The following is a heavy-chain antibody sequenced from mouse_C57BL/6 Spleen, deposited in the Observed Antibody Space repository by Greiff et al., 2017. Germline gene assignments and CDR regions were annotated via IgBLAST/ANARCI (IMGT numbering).Heavy chain of an antibody. Sequence: QVQLQQPGAELVRPGSSVKLSCKASGYTFTSYWMDWVQQRPGQGLEWIGNIYPSDSETHYNQKFKDKATLTVDKSSSTAYMQLSSLTSEDSAVYYCARFSDYGSRRGDYFDYWGQGTTLTVSS. CDR2: IYPSDSET. CDR1: GYTFTSYW. J-gene: IGHJ2*01. D-gene: IGHD1-1*01. CDR3: ARFSDYGSRRGDYFDY. V-gene: IGHV1-61*01.